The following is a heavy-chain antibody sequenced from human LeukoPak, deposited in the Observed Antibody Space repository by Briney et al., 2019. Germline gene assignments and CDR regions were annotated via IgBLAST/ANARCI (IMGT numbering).Heavy chain of an antibody. CDR1: GLTFSNYA. V-gene: IGHV3-23*01. Sequence: PGGSLRLSCAASGLTFSNYAMSWVRQAPGKGLEWVSAIGGGGGSTYYADSVKGRFTISRDNSKNTLYLQMRSLRAEDTALYYCAKGNCSSTSCYPLDYWGQGTLVTVSS. CDR2: IGGGGGST. D-gene: IGHD2-2*01. CDR3: AKGNCSSTSCYPLDY. J-gene: IGHJ4*02.